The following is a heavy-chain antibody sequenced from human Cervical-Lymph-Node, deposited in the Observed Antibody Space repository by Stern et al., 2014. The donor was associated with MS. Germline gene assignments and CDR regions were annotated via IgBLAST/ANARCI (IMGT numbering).Heavy chain of an antibody. V-gene: IGHV1-69*06. D-gene: IGHD5-24*01. CDR3: ARDYGMATTTGVFDI. Sequence: QVQLVQSGAEVKKPGSSVKVSCKASGGTFSSYAISWVRQAPGQGLEWMGGIIPIFGTANEAQRFQGRVTITADKSTSTAYMELSSLRSEDAAVYYCARDYGMATTTGVFDIWGQGTMVTVSS. J-gene: IGHJ3*02. CDR1: GGTFSSYA. CDR2: IIPIFGTA.